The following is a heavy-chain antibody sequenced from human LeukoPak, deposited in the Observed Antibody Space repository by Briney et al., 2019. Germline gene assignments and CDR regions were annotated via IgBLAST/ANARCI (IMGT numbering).Heavy chain of an antibody. CDR3: ARARGYSYENYFDY. J-gene: IGHJ4*02. V-gene: IGHV4-31*03. Sequence: SQTLSITCTVSGCSISGGGYQWSWIHQHPGKCLEWIGYIYNSGSTYYHPALKSRVIISVDTSKNQFSLKLSSVTAADTAIYYCARARGYSYENYFDYWGQGTLVTVSS. D-gene: IGHD5-18*01. CDR2: IYNSGST. CDR1: GCSISGGGYQ.